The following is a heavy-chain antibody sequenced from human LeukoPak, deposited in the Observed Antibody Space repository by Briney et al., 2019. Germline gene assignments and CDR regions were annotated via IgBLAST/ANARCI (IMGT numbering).Heavy chain of an antibody. CDR1: GYTRTELS. D-gene: IGHD3-10*02. Sequence: ASVKVSCKVSGYTRTELSMHWVRQDTGKGLEWMGGFDPEDGETIYAQKFQGRVTMTEDTSTDTAYMELSSLRSEDTAVYYCATDYVFGAGSAFDIWGQGTIVTVSS. J-gene: IGHJ3*02. V-gene: IGHV1-24*01. CDR3: ATDYVFGAGSAFDI. CDR2: FDPEDGET.